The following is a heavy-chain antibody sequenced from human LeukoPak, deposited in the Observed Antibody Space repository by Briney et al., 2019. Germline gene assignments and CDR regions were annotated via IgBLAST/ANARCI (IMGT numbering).Heavy chain of an antibody. CDR1: GGSISSYY. CDR2: IYYSGST. CDR3: ARVLDYGDNYFDY. V-gene: IGHV4-59*01. J-gene: IGHJ4*02. Sequence: SETLSLTCTVSGGSISSYYWSWIRQPPGKGPEWIGYIYYSGSTNYNPSLKSRVTISVDTSKNQFSLKLSSVTAADTAVYYCARVLDYGDNYFDYWGQGTLVTVSS. D-gene: IGHD4-17*01.